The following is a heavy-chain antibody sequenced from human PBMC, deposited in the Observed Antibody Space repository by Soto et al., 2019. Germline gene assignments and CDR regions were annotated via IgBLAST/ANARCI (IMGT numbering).Heavy chain of an antibody. D-gene: IGHD6-13*01. Sequence: PGGSQRLSCAASAFTFRSYWMHWVRQAPGKGLVWVSRIKSDGTTTTYADSVKGRFTISRDNTKNTLYLQMNSLRTEDTAVYYCARGRTAAGFDFWGQGTLVTVSS. CDR2: IKSDGTTT. J-gene: IGHJ4*02. CDR1: AFTFRSYW. CDR3: ARGRTAAGFDF. V-gene: IGHV3-74*01.